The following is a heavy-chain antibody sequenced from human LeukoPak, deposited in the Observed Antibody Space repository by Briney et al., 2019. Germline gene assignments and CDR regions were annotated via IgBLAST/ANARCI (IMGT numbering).Heavy chain of an antibody. CDR3: AKDSIAAAPGYYYYMDV. CDR2: IRYDGSNK. V-gene: IGHV3-30*02. Sequence: GGSLRLSCAAPGFTFSSYGMHWVRQAPGKGLEWVAFIRYDGSNKYCADSVKGRFTISRDNSKNTLYLQMNSLRAEDTAVYYCAKDSIAAAPGYYYYMDVWGKGTTVTVSS. CDR1: GFTFSSYG. D-gene: IGHD6-13*01. J-gene: IGHJ6*03.